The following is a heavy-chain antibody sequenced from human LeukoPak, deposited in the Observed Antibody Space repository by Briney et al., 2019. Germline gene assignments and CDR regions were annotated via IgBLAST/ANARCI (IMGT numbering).Heavy chain of an antibody. CDR1: GFTFSAYE. V-gene: IGHV3-48*03. CDR3: ARVSGGAFDI. D-gene: IGHD3-10*01. CDR2: ISSSASTI. Sequence: GGSLRLSCAASGFTFSAYEMNWVRQAPGKGLEWVSYISSSASTIYYADSVKSRFTISRDNAKNSLYLQMNSLRAEDTAAYYCARVSGGAFDIWGQGTMVTVSS. J-gene: IGHJ3*02.